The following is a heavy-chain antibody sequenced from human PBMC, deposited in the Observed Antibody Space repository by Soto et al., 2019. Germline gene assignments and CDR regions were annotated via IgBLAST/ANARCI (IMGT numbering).Heavy chain of an antibody. CDR2: IYCSGST. Sequence: SETLSLTCTVSGGSISSGGYYWSWIRQHPGKGLEWIGYIYCSGSTYYNPSLKSRVTISVDTSKNQFSLKLSSVTAADTAVYYCASSTSCCDDFDYWGQGTLVTVSS. CDR3: ASSTSCCDDFDY. CDR1: GGSISSGGYY. V-gene: IGHV4-31*03. J-gene: IGHJ4*02. D-gene: IGHD2-2*01.